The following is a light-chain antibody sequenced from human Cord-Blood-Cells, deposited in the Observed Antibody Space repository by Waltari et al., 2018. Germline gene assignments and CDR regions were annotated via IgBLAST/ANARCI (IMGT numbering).Light chain of an antibody. CDR1: SSDVGGYNY. Sequence: QSALTQPPSASGSPGQSVTISCTGTSSDVGGYNYVSWYQQHPGKDPKLRIYEVSKRPSGVPYRFSGSKSCNTASLTVSGLQAEDEADYYCSSYAGSKVVFGGGTKLTVL. V-gene: IGLV2-8*01. CDR2: EVS. J-gene: IGLJ2*01. CDR3: SSYAGSKVV.